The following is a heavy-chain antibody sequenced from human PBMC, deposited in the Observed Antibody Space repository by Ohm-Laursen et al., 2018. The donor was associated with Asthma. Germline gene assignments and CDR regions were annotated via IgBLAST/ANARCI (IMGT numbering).Heavy chain of an antibody. J-gene: IGHJ4*02. Sequence: SLRLSCAASGFTSSDYFMHWVRQGPGEGLVWISHTFPDGRRTNYADSVKGRFTISRDDAKNTLYLQMNSLRADDTAVYYCARGNLEGLQWGQGTLVTVSS. V-gene: IGHV3-74*01. CDR2: TFPDGRRT. CDR1: GFTSSDYF. D-gene: IGHD5-24*01. CDR3: ARGNLEGLQ.